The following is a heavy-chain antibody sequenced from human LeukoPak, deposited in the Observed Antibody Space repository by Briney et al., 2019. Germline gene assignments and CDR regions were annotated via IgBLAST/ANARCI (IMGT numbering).Heavy chain of an antibody. V-gene: IGHV5-51*01. D-gene: IGHD3-10*01. CDR1: GYTFTYYW. J-gene: IGHJ3*02. CDR2: IYPDDSDT. CDR3: AKTYYYGSGTPADAFDI. Sequence: GESLKISCNASGYTFTYYWIGWVRQVPGKGLEWMGLIYPDDSDTRYTSSFQGQVTISADKSVNTAFLQWSSLKASDTAMYYCAKTYYYGSGTPADAFDIWGQGTMVTVSA.